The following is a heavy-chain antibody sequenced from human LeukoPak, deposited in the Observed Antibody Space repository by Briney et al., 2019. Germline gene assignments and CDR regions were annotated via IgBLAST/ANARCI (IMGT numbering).Heavy chain of an antibody. CDR1: GGSFSGYY. CDR2: INHSGSI. D-gene: IGHD3-22*01. J-gene: IGHJ4*02. Sequence: NPSETLSLTCAVYGGSFSGYYWSWIRQPPGKGLEWIGEINHSGSINYNPSLKSRVTISVDTSKNQFSLKLSSVTAADTAVYYCARRPIAYYYDSSGYGRPAKREANFDYWGQGTLVTVSS. CDR3: ARRPIAYYYDSSGYGRPAKREANFDY. V-gene: IGHV4-34*01.